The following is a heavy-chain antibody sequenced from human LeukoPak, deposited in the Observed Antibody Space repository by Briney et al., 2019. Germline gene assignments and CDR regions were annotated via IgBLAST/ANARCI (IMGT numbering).Heavy chain of an antibody. CDR1: GFTFSSYA. Sequence: GGSLRLSCAASGFTFSSYAMSWVRQAPGKGLEWVSAISSSGDSTYYADSVKGRFTVSRDNSKNTLYLQMNSLRVEDTAVYYCAKGREYNWIDYWGQGTLVTVSS. V-gene: IGHV3-23*01. CDR2: ISSSGDST. D-gene: IGHD1-20*01. J-gene: IGHJ4*02. CDR3: AKGREYNWIDY.